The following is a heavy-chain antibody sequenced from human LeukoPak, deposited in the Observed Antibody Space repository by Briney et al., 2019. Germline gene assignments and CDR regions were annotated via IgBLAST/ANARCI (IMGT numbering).Heavy chain of an antibody. V-gene: IGHV3-21*01. CDR2: ISSSSSYI. D-gene: IGHD5-12*01. J-gene: IGHJ3*02. Sequence: GGSLRLSCAASGFTFSSYSMNWVRQAPGKGLEWVSSISSSSSYIYYADSVKGRFTIPRDNAKNSLYLQMNSLRAEDTAVYYCASQAGYSGYDRRDAFDIWGQGTMVTVSS. CDR1: GFTFSSYS. CDR3: ASQAGYSGYDRRDAFDI.